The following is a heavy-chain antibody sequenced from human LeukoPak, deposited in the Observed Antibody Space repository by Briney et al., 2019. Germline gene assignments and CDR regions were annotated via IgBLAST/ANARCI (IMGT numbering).Heavy chain of an antibody. CDR1: GYTFTGYY. V-gene: IGHV1-2*02. CDR3: ARVIYGDYPYDAFDI. CDR2: INPNSGGT. J-gene: IGHJ3*02. D-gene: IGHD4-17*01. Sequence: ASVKVSCKASGYTFTGYYMHWVRQAPGQGLEWMGWINPNSGGTNYAQKFQGRVTMTRDTSISTAYMELSRLRSDDTAVYYCARVIYGDYPYDAFDIWGQGTMVTVSS.